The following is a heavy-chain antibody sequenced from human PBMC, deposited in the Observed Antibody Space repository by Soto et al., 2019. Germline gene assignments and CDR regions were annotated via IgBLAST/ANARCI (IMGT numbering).Heavy chain of an antibody. Sequence: EVQLVESGGGLVQPGGCLRLSCAASGFTLRSYWMHWVRQVSGKGLVWVSRISGDGNITTYADSVKGRFTISRDNVNITLYLQMSSLTAEDCPSVYCARRVDTTGRFFDYWGQGTLVTVSS. J-gene: IGHJ4*02. CDR2: ISGDGNIT. V-gene: IGHV3-74*01. D-gene: IGHD1-1*01. CDR3: ARRVDTTGRFFDY. CDR1: GFTLRSYW.